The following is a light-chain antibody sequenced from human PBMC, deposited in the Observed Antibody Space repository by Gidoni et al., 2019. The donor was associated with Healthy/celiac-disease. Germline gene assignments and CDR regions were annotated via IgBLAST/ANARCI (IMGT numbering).Light chain of an antibody. CDR2: DAS. Sequence: ELVLTQSPATLSLSPGERATLSCRAGQSVSSYLAWYQQKPGQAPRLLIYDASNRATGIPARFSGSGSGTDFTLTISSLEPEDFAVYYCQQRSNSYTFGQGTKLEIK. J-gene: IGKJ2*01. V-gene: IGKV3-11*01. CDR1: QSVSSY. CDR3: QQRSNSYT.